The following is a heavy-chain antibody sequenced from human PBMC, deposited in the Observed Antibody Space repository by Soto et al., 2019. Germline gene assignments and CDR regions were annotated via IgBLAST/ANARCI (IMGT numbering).Heavy chain of an antibody. D-gene: IGHD1-26*01. CDR3: AKVPEGEDAFDI. J-gene: IGHJ3*02. CDR1: GFTFSSYA. CDR2: ISGSGDST. Sequence: GGSLRLSCAASGFTFSSYAMSWVRQAPGKGLEWVSAISGSGDSTYYADSVKGRFTIYRDNSKNTLYLQMNSLRAEGTAVYYCAKVPEGEDAFDIWGQGTMVTVSS. V-gene: IGHV3-23*01.